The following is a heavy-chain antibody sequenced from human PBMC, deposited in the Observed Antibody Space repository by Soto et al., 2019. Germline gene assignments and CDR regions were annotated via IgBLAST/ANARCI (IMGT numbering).Heavy chain of an antibody. D-gene: IGHD3-3*01. J-gene: IGHJ4*02. CDR1: GFTFSSYA. CDR2: ISGSGGST. V-gene: IGHV3-23*01. CDR3: AKLQHYDYWSCYFDT. Sequence: EGSLILSCAASGFTFSSYAMSWVLQAPGKGLEWVSAISGSGGSTYYADSVKGRFTISRDNSKNTLYLQMNSLRAEDTAVYYCAKLQHYDYWSCYFDTWGQGTLVTVSS.